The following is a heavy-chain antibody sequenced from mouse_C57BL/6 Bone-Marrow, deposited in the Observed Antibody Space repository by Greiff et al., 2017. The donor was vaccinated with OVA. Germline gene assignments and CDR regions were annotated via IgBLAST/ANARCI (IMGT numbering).Heavy chain of an antibody. CDR3: TIFYGYPYYFDY. CDR2: LYPGNSDT. CDR1: GYTFTSYW. V-gene: IGHV1-5*01. Sequence: VQLKESGTVLARPGASVKMSCKTSGYTFTSYWMHWVKQRPGQGLEWIGDLYPGNSDTRYNQKFKGKAKLTAGTSASTAYIELSSLTNADSVVYYGTIFYGYPYYFDYWGPGTTLTVSS. J-gene: IGHJ2*01. D-gene: IGHD2-2*01.